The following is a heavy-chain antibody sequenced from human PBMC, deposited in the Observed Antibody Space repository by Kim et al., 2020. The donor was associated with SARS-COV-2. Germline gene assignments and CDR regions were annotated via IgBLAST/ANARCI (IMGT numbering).Heavy chain of an antibody. V-gene: IGHV4-61*02. CDR3: ARDKDGSSSWYGRGWFDP. J-gene: IGHJ5*02. CDR2: IYTSGST. CDR1: GGSISSGSYY. D-gene: IGHD6-13*01. Sequence: SETLSLTCTVSGGSISSGSYYWSWIRQPAGKGLEWIGRIYTSGSTNYNPSLKSRVTISVDTSKNQFSLKLSSVTAADTAVYYCARDKDGSSSWYGRGWFDPWGQGTLVTVSS.